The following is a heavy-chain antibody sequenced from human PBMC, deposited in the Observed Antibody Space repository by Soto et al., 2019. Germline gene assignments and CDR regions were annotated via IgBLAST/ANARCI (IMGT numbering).Heavy chain of an antibody. J-gene: IGHJ6*02. CDR3: AYLPCSGGSCYWFSYSGMDV. D-gene: IGHD2-15*01. Sequence: QITLKESGPTLVKPTQTLTLTCTFSGFSRSTSGLGVAWIRQPPGTALEWLALIYWDDDKRYRLSLESRLTITKDTSKNRVVLTMTNMDSVDTATYYCAYLPCSGGSCYWFSYSGMDVWGQGTTVTVSS. CDR1: GFSRSTSGLG. V-gene: IGHV2-5*02. CDR2: IYWDDDK.